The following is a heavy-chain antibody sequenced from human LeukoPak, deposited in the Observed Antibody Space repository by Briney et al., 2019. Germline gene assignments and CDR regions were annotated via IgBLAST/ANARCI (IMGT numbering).Heavy chain of an antibody. CDR3: AREYDSSGYYYLDY. CDR1: GFTFSSYG. Sequence: PGRSLRLSCAASGFTFSSYGMHWVHQAPGKGLEWVAVIWYDGSNKYYADSVKGRFTISRDNSKNTLYLQMNSLRAEDTAVYYCAREYDSSGYYYLDYWGQGTLVTVSS. J-gene: IGHJ4*02. D-gene: IGHD3-22*01. V-gene: IGHV3-33*01. CDR2: IWYDGSNK.